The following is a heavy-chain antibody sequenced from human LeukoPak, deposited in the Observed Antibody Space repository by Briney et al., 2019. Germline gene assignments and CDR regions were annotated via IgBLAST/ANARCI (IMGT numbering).Heavy chain of an antibody. CDR3: ANTAWGWDIVVVPADY. J-gene: IGHJ4*02. V-gene: IGHV3-23*01. D-gene: IGHD2-2*01. Sequence: SGGSLRLSCAASGFTFSSYAMSWVRQAPGKGLEWVSAISGSGGSTYYADSVKGRFTISRDNSKNTLYLQMNSLRAEDTAVYYCANTAWGWDIVVVPADYWGQGTLVTVSS. CDR1: GFTFSSYA. CDR2: ISGSGGST.